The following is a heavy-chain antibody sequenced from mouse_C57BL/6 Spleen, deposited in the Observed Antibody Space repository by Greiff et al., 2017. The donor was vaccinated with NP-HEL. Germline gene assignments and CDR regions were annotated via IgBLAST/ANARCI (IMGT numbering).Heavy chain of an antibody. CDR3: ARRSRYDYDFYYAKDY. V-gene: IGHV14-3*01. J-gene: IGHJ4*01. CDR1: GFNIKNTY. Sequence: VQLQQSVAELVRPGASVKLSCTASGFNIKNTYMHWVKQRPEQGLEWIGRIDPANGNTKYAPKFQGKATITADTSSNSAYLQLSSLTTEDTAIYYCARRSRYDYDFYYAKDYWGQGTSVTVSS. D-gene: IGHD2-4*01. CDR2: IDPANGNT.